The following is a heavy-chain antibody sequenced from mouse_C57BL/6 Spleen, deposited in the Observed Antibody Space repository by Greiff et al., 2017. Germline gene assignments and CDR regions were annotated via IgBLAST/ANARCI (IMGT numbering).Heavy chain of an antibody. V-gene: IGHV1-26*01. CDR1: GYTFTDYY. D-gene: IGHD2-5*01. Sequence: VQLQQSGPELVKPGASVKISCKASGYTFTDYYMNWVKQSHGKSLEWIGDINPNNGGTSYNQKFKGKATLTVDKSSSTAYMELRSLTSEDSAVYYCARDYSRFDYWGQGTTLTVSS. CDR2: INPNNGGT. CDR3: ARDYSRFDY. J-gene: IGHJ2*01.